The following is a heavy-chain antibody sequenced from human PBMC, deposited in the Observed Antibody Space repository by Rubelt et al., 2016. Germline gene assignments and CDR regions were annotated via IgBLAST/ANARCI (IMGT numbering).Heavy chain of an antibody. D-gene: IGHD5-24*01. CDR3: AKDWDLRDDYNAYYFDY. Sequence: EVQLVESGGGLVQPGGSLRLSCAASGFTVSSNYMSWVRQAPGKGLEWVSVIYSGASTYYADSVKGRFTISRANSKNTLYLQMNSLRAEDTAVYYCAKDWDLRDDYNAYYFDYWGQGTLVTVSS. CDR1: GFTVSSNY. CDR2: IYSGAST. J-gene: IGHJ4*02. V-gene: IGHV3-53*01.